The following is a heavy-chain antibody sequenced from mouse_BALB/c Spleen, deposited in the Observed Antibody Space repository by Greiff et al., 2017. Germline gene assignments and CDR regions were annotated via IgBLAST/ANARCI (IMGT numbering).Heavy chain of an antibody. J-gene: IGHJ2*01. CDR2: IWSGGST. CDR3: ARNGVLRSYFDY. Sequence: VQLQQSGPGLVQPSQSLSITCTVSGFSLTSYGVHWVRQSPGKGLEWLGVIWSGGSTDYNAAFISRLSISKDNSKSQVFFKMNSLQADDTAIYYCARNGVLRSYFDYWGQGTTLTVSS. D-gene: IGHD1-1*01. V-gene: IGHV2-4-1*01. CDR1: GFSLTSYG.